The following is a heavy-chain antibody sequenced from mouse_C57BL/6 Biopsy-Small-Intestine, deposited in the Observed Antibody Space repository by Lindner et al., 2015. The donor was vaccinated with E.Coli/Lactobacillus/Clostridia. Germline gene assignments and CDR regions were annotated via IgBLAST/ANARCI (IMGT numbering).Heavy chain of an antibody. J-gene: IGHJ4*01. D-gene: IGHD2-3*01. Sequence: SVKVSCKASGGTFSSYAISWVRQAPGQGLEWMGRIIPILGIANYAQKFQGRVTITADKPTSTAYMELSSLRSEDTAVYYCARVTEMATNFDYWGQGTLVTVSS. CDR3: ARVTEMATNFDY. CDR2: IIPILGIA. CDR1: GGTFSSYA. V-gene: IGHV1-81*01.